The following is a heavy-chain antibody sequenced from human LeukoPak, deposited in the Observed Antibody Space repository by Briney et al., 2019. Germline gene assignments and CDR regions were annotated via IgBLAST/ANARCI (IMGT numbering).Heavy chain of an antibody. CDR1: GDSISSYY. V-gene: IGHV4-59*01. J-gene: IGHJ4*02. CDR2: IYYSGST. Sequence: SETLSLTCTASGDSISSYYWNWVRQPPGKGLEWIGYIYYSGSTNCNPSLKSRVTISIDTSKNQFSLKLRSVTAADTAVYYCAREVPIVRGLRWDYWGQGTLVTVSS. CDR3: AREVPIVRGLRWDY. D-gene: IGHD3-10*01.